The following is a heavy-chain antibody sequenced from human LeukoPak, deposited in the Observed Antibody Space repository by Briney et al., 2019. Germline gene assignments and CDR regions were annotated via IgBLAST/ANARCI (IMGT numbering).Heavy chain of an antibody. CDR3: ARDRPRIAAAATYYFDY. V-gene: IGHV1-2*02. Sequence: ASVKVSCKASGYTFTGYYMHWVRQAPGQGLEWMGGINPNSGGTNYAQKSQGRVTMTRDTSNSTAYMELSRLRSDDTAVYYCARDRPRIAAAATYYFDYWGQGTLVTVSS. D-gene: IGHD6-13*01. CDR2: INPNSGGT. J-gene: IGHJ4*02. CDR1: GYTFTGYY.